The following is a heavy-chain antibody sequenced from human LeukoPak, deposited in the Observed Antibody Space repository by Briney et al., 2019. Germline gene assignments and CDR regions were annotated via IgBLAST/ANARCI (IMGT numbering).Heavy chain of an antibody. Sequence: GGSLRLSCAASGFTFSSYAMNWVRQAPGKGLEWISSISSVSTYIYYADSVRGRFTISRDNARNSLYLQMNSLRAEDTAVYYCAKDDGSLGSGLNWGQGALVTVSS. CDR3: AKDDGSLGSGLN. D-gene: IGHD3-10*01. CDR1: GFTFSSYA. J-gene: IGHJ4*02. V-gene: IGHV3-21*04. CDR2: ISSVSTYI.